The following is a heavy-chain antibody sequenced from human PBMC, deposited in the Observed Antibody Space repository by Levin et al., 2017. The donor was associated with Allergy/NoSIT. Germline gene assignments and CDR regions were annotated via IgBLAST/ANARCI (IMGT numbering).Heavy chain of an antibody. J-gene: IGHJ3*01. CDR2: INHSGGT. CDR3: ARGLIEYPKSYDTLTEGAFDL. D-gene: IGHD3-9*01. CDR1: GGSLSGYY. V-gene: IGHV4-34*01. Sequence: SQTLSLTCTVYGGSLSGYYWSWIRQSPGKGLEWIGDINHSGGTNYNSSLKSRVTMSVDTSDNQFSLRLRLSSVTVADTAVYYCARGLIEYPKSYDTLTEGAFDLWGQGTMVTVSS.